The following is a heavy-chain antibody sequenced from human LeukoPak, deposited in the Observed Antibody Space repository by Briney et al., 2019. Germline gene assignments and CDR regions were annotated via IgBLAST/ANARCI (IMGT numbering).Heavy chain of an antibody. CDR2: ISYTGSA. J-gene: IGHJ4*02. CDR1: GGSLTNNY. Sequence: SETLSLTCTLSGGSLTNNYWSWIRQPPGKALEFIGYISYTGSANYNPSLKSRVTISVDTSKNQFSLKLSSVTAADTAVYYCARHSSARVLLWFGELEHDYWGQGTLVTVSS. V-gene: IGHV4-59*08. D-gene: IGHD3-10*01. CDR3: ARHSSARVLLWFGELEHDY.